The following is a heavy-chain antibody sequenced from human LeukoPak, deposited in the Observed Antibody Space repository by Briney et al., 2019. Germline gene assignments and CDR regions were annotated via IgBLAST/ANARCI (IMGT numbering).Heavy chain of an antibody. D-gene: IGHD3-22*01. CDR3: ARERVYFDSSGHPSAASS. CDR1: GGSISSSSHY. J-gene: IGHJ4*02. V-gene: IGHV4-39*07. Sequence: SETLSLTCTVSGGSISSSSHYWVWLRQPPGKGLEWIGSINYGGSPYYNPALKGRVTISVDTSKNHFSLKLSSVTAADTAVYFCARERVYFDSSGHPSAASSWGQGTLVTVSS. CDR2: INYGGSP.